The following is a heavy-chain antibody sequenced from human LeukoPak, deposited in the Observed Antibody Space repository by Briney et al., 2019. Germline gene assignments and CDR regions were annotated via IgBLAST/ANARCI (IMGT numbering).Heavy chain of an antibody. CDR1: GFTFSSYA. Sequence: PGGSLRLSCAASGFTFSSYAMSWVRQAPGKGLEWVSAISGSGGSTYYADSVKGRFTISRDNSKNTLYLQMNSLRAEDTAVYYCAKYYYDSSGYYPIFDYWGQGTLVTVSS. CDR2: ISGSGGST. J-gene: IGHJ4*02. CDR3: AKYYYDSSGYYPIFDY. V-gene: IGHV3-23*01. D-gene: IGHD3-22*01.